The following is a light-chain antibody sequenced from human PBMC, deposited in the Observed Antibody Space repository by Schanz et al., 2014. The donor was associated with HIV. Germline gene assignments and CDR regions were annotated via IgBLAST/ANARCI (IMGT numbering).Light chain of an antibody. V-gene: IGLV2-8*01. CDR2: DVS. J-gene: IGLJ3*02. Sequence: QSALTQPPSASGSPGQSVTISCTGTSSDVGGYNYVSWYQQHPDKAPKLMIYDVSNRPSGVSNRFSGSKSGNTAYLTISGLQAEDEADYYCYSYAGSRVFGGGTKLTVL. CDR1: SSDVGGYNY. CDR3: YSYAGSRV.